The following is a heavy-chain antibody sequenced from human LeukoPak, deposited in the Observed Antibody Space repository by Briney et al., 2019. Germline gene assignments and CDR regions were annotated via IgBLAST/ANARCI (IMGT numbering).Heavy chain of an antibody. CDR2: IYYSGST. Sequence: ASETLSLTCTVSGGSISTSNYYWGWIRQPPGKGLEWIGSIYYSGSTYYNPSLKSRVTISVDTSKNQFSLKLSSVTAADTAVYYCARCGYGDYEPLDYWGQGTLVTVSS. V-gene: IGHV4-39*07. J-gene: IGHJ4*02. D-gene: IGHD4-17*01. CDR1: GGSISTSNYY. CDR3: ARCGYGDYEPLDY.